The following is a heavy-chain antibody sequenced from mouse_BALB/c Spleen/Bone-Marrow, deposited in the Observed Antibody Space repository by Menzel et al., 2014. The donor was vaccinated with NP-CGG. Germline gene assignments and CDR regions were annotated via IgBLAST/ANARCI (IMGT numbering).Heavy chain of an antibody. J-gene: IGHJ3*01. CDR3: ASHQLGRFAY. CDR1: GYTFTDYN. V-gene: IGHV1-18*01. Sequence: VQLQQSGPELVKPGASVKIPCKASGYTFTDYNMDWVRQSHGKSLEWIGDINPNSGGTIYNQKFKGKATLTVDKSSSTAYMELRSLTSEDTAVYYCASHQLGRFAYWGQGTLVTVSA. D-gene: IGHD4-1*02. CDR2: INPNSGGT.